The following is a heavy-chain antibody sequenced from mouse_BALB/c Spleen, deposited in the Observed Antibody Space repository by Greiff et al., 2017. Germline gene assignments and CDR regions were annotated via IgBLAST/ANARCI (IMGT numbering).Heavy chain of an antibody. CDR2: ISSGGSYT. J-gene: IGHJ2*01. D-gene: IGHD1-1*01. V-gene: IGHV5-6-4*01. CDR1: GFTFSSYT. CDR3: TRTLITTVVATDFDY. Sequence: EVQLVESGGGLVKPGGSLKLSCAASGFTFSSYTMSWVRQTPEKRLEWVATISSGGSYTYYPDSVKGRFTISRDNAKNTLYLQMSSLKSEDTAMYYCTRTLITTVVATDFDYWGQGTTLTVSS.